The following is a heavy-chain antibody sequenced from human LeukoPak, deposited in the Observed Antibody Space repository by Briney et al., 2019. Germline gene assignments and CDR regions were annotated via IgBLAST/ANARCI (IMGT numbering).Heavy chain of an antibody. CDR2: INRDGGLT. Sequence: QTGGSLRLSCVASGFTFSENWMHWVCQAPGKGLAWVSHINRDGGLTNYADSVKGRFTISRDNARNTVYLQMSSLRVEDTAIYFCAREEHRLAEAGTSAFDLGGQGTLVTVSP. CDR1: GFTFSENW. D-gene: IGHD6-13*01. CDR3: AREEHRLAEAGTSAFDL. V-gene: IGHV3-74*01. J-gene: IGHJ3*01.